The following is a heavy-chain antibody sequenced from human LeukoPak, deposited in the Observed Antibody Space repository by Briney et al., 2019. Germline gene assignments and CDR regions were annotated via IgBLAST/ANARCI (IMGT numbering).Heavy chain of an antibody. CDR3: AREDSSGLDY. Sequence: PGGSLRLSCAASGFNFGNYGMNWVRQAPGKGLEWVANIRQDGSEKYYVASVRGRFTISRDNAKNSLYLQMNSLRAEDTAIYYCAREDSSGLDYWGQGTLVTVSS. CDR2: IRQDGSEK. J-gene: IGHJ4*02. V-gene: IGHV3-7*01. CDR1: GFNFGNYG. D-gene: IGHD6-19*01.